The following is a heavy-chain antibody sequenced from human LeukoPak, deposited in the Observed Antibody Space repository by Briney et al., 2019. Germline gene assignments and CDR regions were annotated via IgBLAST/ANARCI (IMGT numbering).Heavy chain of an antibody. CDR3: ARTLAPTYYYDSNGYYYVNY. V-gene: IGHV3-11*04. Sequence: PGGSLRLSCAASGFTFSDYYMSWIRQAPGKGLEWVSYISSSGSTIYYADSVKGRFTISRDNAKNSLYLQMNSLRAEDTAVYYCARTLAPTYYYDSNGYYYVNYWGQGTLVTVSS. D-gene: IGHD3-22*01. J-gene: IGHJ4*02. CDR1: GFTFSDYY. CDR2: ISSSGSTI.